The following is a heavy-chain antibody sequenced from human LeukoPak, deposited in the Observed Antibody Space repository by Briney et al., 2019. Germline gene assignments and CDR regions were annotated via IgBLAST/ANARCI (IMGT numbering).Heavy chain of an antibody. D-gene: IGHD1-26*01. J-gene: IGHJ5*02. CDR2: INTSDS. V-gene: IGHV4-4*08. Sequence: SETLSLTCTVSGGLINSYYWHWIRQSPGKGLEWIASINTSDSNYSPSLKSRVIVSVDTSKNQLYLNLSSLTTADTAVYYCSRGFFYNGKYDWLDPWGQGTLVTVFS. CDR3: SRGFFYNGKYDWLDP. CDR1: GGLINSYY.